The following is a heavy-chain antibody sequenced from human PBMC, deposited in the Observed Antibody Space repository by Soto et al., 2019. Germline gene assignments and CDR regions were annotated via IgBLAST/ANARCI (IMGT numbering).Heavy chain of an antibody. V-gene: IGHV3-30-3*01. CDR2: ISYDGSNK. J-gene: IGHJ5*02. Sequence: QVQLVESGGGVVQPGRSLRLSCAASGFTFSSYAMHWVRQAPGKGLEWVAVISYDGSNKYYADSVKGRFTISRDNSKNTLYLQMNSLRAKDTAVYYCARAVAAAGTRFDPWGQGTLVTVSS. CDR1: GFTFSSYA. CDR3: ARAVAAAGTRFDP. D-gene: IGHD6-13*01.